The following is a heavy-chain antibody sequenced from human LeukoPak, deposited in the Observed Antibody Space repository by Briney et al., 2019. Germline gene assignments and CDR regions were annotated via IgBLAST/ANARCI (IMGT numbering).Heavy chain of an antibody. J-gene: IGHJ4*02. CDR2: ISSSTSTI. Sequence: QPGGSLRLSCAASGFTFSTYEMNWVRQAPGKGLGWVSYISSSTSTIYYADSVKGRFTISRDNAKNSLYLQMNSLRAEDTAVYYCAGTRSSWYPFDYWGQGTLVTVSS. D-gene: IGHD6-13*01. CDR3: AGTRSSWYPFDY. V-gene: IGHV3-48*03. CDR1: GFTFSTYE.